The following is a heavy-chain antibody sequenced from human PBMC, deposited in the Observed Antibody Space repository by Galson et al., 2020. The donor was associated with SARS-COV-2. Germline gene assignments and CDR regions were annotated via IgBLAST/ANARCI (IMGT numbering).Heavy chain of an antibody. V-gene: IGHV4-34*01. CDR3: ARRADSSSWFGFDY. CDR2: ISHSRST. CDR1: VGSFSDYY. J-gene: IGHJ4*02. Sequence: SDTLYLTCAVYVGSFSDYYWTWIRQPPRKGLEWIGDISHSRSTHYNPSLKSRVTTSVDTSKNQFSLRLTSVTAADTAVYYCARRADSSSWFGFDYWGQGTLVTVSS. D-gene: IGHD6-13*01.